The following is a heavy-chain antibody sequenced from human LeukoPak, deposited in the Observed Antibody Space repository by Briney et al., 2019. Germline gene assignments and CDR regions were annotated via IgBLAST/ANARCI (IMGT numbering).Heavy chain of an antibody. CDR1: GFTFSSYG. J-gene: IGHJ4*02. CDR2: ISYDGSNE. Sequence: PGGSLILSCAASGFTFSSYGMDWVRQAPGKGLEWVAVISYDGSNEYYADSVKGRFTISRDNSKNTLYLQMNSLGAEDTAVYYCARVSASGSESYLVRPFDYWGQGTLVTVSS. D-gene: IGHD3-10*01. CDR3: ARVSASGSESYLVRPFDY. V-gene: IGHV3-30*03.